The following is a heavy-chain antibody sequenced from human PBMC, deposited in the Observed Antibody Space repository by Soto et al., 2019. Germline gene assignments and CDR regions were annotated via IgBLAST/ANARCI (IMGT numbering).Heavy chain of an antibody. J-gene: IGHJ2*01. Sequence: ASVKVSCKASGGTFSSYAISWVRQAPGQGLEWMGGIIPIFGTANYAQKFQSRVTITADESTSTAYMELSSLRSEDTAVYYCARDERWYFELWGRGTLVTVSS. CDR1: GGTFSSYA. D-gene: IGHD1-1*01. CDR2: IIPIFGTA. CDR3: ARDERWYFEL. V-gene: IGHV1-69*13.